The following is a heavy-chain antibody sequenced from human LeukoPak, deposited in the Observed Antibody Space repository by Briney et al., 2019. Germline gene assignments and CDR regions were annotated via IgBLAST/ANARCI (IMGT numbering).Heavy chain of an antibody. CDR1: GGSISSGGYY. CDR3: ARAIYGDSVDY. Sequence: SETLSLTCTVSGGSISSGGYYWSWIRQHPGKGLEWIGYIYYSGSTYYNPSLKSRVTISVDTSKNQFSLKLSSVTAADTAAYYCARAIYGDSVDYWGQGTLVTVSS. D-gene: IGHD4-17*01. CDR2: IYYSGST. V-gene: IGHV4-31*03. J-gene: IGHJ4*02.